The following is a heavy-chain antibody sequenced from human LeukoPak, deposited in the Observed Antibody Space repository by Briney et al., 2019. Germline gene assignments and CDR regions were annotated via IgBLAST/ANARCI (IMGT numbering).Heavy chain of an antibody. CDR2: ISSSSSYI. J-gene: IGHJ4*02. CDR3: ARGIAAAGKDY. D-gene: IGHD6-13*01. CDR1: GFTFSSYS. Sequence: GGSLRLSCAASGFTFSSYSMNWVHQAPGKGLEWVSSISSSSSYIYYADSVKGRFTISRDNAKNSLYLQMNSLRAEDTAVYYCARGIAAAGKDYWGQGTLVTVSS. V-gene: IGHV3-21*01.